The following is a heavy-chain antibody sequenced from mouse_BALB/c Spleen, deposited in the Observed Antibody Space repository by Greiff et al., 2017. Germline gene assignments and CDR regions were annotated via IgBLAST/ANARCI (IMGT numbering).Heavy chain of an antibody. CDR1: GFTFSSYA. J-gene: IGHJ1*01. D-gene: IGHD1-1*01. CDR2: ISSGGSYT. CDR3: ARVTAVTTVVAHWYFDV. Sequence: EVHLVESGGGLVKPGGSLKLSCAASGFTFSSYAMSWVRQSPEKRLEWVAEISSGGSYTYYPDTVTGRFTISRDNAKNTLYLEMSSLRSEDTAMYYCARVTAVTTVVAHWYFDVWGAGTTVTVSS. V-gene: IGHV5-9-4*01.